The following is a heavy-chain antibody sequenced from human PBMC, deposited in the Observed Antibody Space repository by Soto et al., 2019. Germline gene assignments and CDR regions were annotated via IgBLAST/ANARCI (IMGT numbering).Heavy chain of an antibody. CDR1: GYTFTSYG. CDR2: ISA. J-gene: IGHJ4*02. D-gene: IGHD2-2*01. Sequence: QVQLVQSGAEVKKPGASVKVSCKASGYTFTSYGISWVRQAPGQGPEWMGWISAYQGRVTMTTDTSTSTAYMELRSLRSDDTAVYYCARRSLYCSSTSCHPFDYWGQGTLVTVSS. V-gene: IGHV1-18*01. CDR3: ARRSLYCSSTSCHPFDY.